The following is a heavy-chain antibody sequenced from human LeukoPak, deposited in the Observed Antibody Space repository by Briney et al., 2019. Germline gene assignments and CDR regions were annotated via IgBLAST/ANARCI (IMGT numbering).Heavy chain of an antibody. Sequence: GGSLRLSCAASGFTFSSYEMNWVRQAPGKGLEWVANIKKDGSEKYYVDSVKGRFTISRDNAKTSLYLQMNSLRAEDTAVYYCARAVIVGATFFDYWGQGTLVTVSS. CDR2: IKKDGSEK. J-gene: IGHJ4*02. CDR3: ARAVIVGATFFDY. D-gene: IGHD1-26*01. CDR1: GFTFSSYE. V-gene: IGHV3-7*03.